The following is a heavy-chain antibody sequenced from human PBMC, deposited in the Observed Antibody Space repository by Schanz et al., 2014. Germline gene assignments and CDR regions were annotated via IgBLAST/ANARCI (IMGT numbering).Heavy chain of an antibody. Sequence: QIQLVQSGPEVKKPGATVKVSCKASGYIFINSGISWVRQAPGQGLEWMGWISVYNHNKEYDQKFQGRVTMTTDTSTSTAYMELSSLRSEDTAVYSCARSAGRDFWSGYYTRFDYWGQGTLXSVSS. CDR2: ISVYNHNK. CDR3: ARSAGRDFWSGYYTRFDY. CDR1: GYIFINSG. V-gene: IGHV1-18*01. D-gene: IGHD3-3*01. J-gene: IGHJ4*02.